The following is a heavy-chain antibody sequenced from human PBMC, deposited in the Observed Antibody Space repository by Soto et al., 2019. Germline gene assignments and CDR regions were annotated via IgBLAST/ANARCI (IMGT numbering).Heavy chain of an antibody. CDR1: GGSISSGDYY. V-gene: IGHV4-30-4*01. J-gene: IGHJ6*02. Sequence: PSETLSLTCTVSGGSISSGDYYWSWIRQPPGKGLEWIGYIYYSGSTYYNPSLKSRVTISVDTSKNQFSLKLSSVTAADTAVYYCARGSTVDYGMDVWGQGTTVTVSS. CDR3: ARGSTVDYGMDV. D-gene: IGHD4-17*01. CDR2: IYYSGST.